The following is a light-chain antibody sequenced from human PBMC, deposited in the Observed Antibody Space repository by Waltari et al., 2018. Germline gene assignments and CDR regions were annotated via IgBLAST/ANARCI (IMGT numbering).Light chain of an antibody. CDR1: KLGYRY. V-gene: IGLV3-1*01. CDR2: ETR. Sequence: SYDLTQPPSVSVSPGQTASITRVGDKLGYRYVSWYQQRPGHSPELVIYETRRRPSGIPERFSGSDSGNTATLTISGTQAMDEADYYCQAWDSNTVIFGGGTKLTVL. CDR3: QAWDSNTVI. J-gene: IGLJ2*01.